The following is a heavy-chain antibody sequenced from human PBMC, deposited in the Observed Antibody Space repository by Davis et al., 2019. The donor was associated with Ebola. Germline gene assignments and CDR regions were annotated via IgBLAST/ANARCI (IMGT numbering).Heavy chain of an antibody. CDR1: GGTFSSYA. J-gene: IGHJ6*02. V-gene: IGHV1-69*05. D-gene: IGHD3-16*01. CDR3: ARLKLHYGMDV. CDR2: IIPIFGTA. Sequence: SVKVSCKASGGTFSSYAISWVRQAPGQGLEWMGGIIPIFGTANYAQKLQGRVTMTTDTSTSTAYMELRSLRSDDTAVYYCARLKLHYGMDVWGQGTTVTVSS.